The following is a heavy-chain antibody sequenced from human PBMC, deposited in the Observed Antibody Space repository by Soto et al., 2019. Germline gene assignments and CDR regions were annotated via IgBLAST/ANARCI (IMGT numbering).Heavy chain of an antibody. Sequence: GSLRLSWAASGFAVSSGYMTWVRQAPGKGLECVSIIYSGGTTYHADSVQGRFTISRDNSKNTLYLHMNNLRAEETAVYYCARGVAISGVVPRGPLDVRGLGTTVTVSS. CDR3: ARGVAISGVVPRGPLDV. V-gene: IGHV3-53*01. CDR2: IYSGGTT. D-gene: IGHD3-3*01. J-gene: IGHJ6*02. CDR1: GFAVSSGY.